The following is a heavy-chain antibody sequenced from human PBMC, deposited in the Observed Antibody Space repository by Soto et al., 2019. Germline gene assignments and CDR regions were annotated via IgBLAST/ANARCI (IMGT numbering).Heavy chain of an antibody. V-gene: IGHV3-23*01. CDR1: GFTFSDYA. Sequence: LLQSGGDLVQPGGSLRLSCAASGFTFSDYAMTWVRQAPGKGLEWVSDISDGDGDTHYADSVRGRFVISRDNSENTLFLEMNSLRAEDAAVYYCAKGRTYFDFWGQGSLVTVSS. J-gene: IGHJ4*02. CDR3: AKGRTYFDF. CDR2: ISDGDGDT.